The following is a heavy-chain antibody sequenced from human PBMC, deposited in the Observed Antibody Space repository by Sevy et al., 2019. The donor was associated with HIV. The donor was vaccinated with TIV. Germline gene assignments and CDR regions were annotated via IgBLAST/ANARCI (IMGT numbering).Heavy chain of an antibody. CDR2: IRYDGNNK. D-gene: IGHD2-21*02. V-gene: IGHV3-30*02. CDR3: ANGDYYFDY. Sequence: GGSLRLSCAASGFTFRTYGMQWVRQAPGKGLEWVAFIRYDGNNKYYTDSVKGRFTISRDNSKNTLYLHMNSLRAEDTALYYCANGDYYFDYWGQGTLVTVS. J-gene: IGHJ4*02. CDR1: GFTFRTYG.